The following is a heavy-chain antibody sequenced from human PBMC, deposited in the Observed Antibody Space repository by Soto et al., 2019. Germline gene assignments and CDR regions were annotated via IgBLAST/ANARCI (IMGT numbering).Heavy chain of an antibody. J-gene: IGHJ6*02. CDR2: IYHSGST. CDR1: GYSISSGYY. Sequence: SETLSLTCAVSGYSISSGYYWGWIRQPPGKGLEWIGSIYHSGSTYYNPSLKSRVTISVDTSKNQFSLKLSSVTAADTAVYYCARAVGDCSSTSCWHYYYYGMDVWGQGTTVTVSS. V-gene: IGHV4-38-2*01. D-gene: IGHD2-2*01. CDR3: ARAVGDCSSTSCWHYYYYGMDV.